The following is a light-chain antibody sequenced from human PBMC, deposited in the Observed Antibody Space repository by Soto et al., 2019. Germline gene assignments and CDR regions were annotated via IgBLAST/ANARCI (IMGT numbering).Light chain of an antibody. CDR3: QHTYSNPPCT. CDR2: GAF. Sequence: DIQMTQSPSSLSASVGDRVTITCRSSESISIYLNWYQQKTGKAPKLLIYGAFTLQGGVPSRFSGSGSGTDFTLTIISLQPEDFATYYCQHTYSNPPCTFGQGTKVDIK. J-gene: IGKJ1*01. V-gene: IGKV1-39*01. CDR1: ESISIY.